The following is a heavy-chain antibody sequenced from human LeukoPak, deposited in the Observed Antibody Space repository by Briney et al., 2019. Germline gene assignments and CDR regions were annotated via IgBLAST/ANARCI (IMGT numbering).Heavy chain of an antibody. J-gene: IGHJ4*02. V-gene: IGHV3-7*01. D-gene: IGHD4-11*01. Sequence: GGSLRLSCVASGFTFSSYWMAWVRQAPGKGLEWVASIQQNGNEKYYVDSVKGGFTISKDNAKNLLYLQMNSLRAEDTAVYYCAREDHSKYEYWGQGTPVTVSS. CDR2: IQQNGNEK. CDR3: AREDHSKYEY. CDR1: GFTFSSYW.